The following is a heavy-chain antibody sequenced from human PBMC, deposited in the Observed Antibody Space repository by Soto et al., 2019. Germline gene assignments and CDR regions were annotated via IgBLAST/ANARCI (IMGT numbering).Heavy chain of an antibody. V-gene: IGHV1-2*04. D-gene: IGHD2-2*01. CDR1: GYTFTGYY. J-gene: IGHJ5*02. CDR3: ARGARLVPAAIDGWFDP. CDR2: INPNSGGT. Sequence: QVQLVQSGAEVKKPGASVKVSCKASGYTFTGYYMHWVRQAPGQGLEWMGWINPNSGGTNYAQKFQGWVTMTRDTSISTAYMELSRLRSDDTAVYYCARGARLVPAAIDGWFDPWGQGTLVTVSS.